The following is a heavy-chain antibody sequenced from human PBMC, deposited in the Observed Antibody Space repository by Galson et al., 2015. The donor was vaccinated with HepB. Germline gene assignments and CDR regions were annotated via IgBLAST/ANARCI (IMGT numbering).Heavy chain of an antibody. CDR1: GFTFSSYS. J-gene: IGHJ4*02. Sequence: SLRLSCAASGFTFSSYSMNWVRQAPGKGLEWVSSISSSSSYIYYADSVKGRFTISRDNAKNSLYLQMNSLRAEDTAVYYCAREAPVGANFDYWGQGTLVTVSS. V-gene: IGHV3-21*01. D-gene: IGHD1-26*01. CDR2: ISSSSSYI. CDR3: AREAPVGANFDY.